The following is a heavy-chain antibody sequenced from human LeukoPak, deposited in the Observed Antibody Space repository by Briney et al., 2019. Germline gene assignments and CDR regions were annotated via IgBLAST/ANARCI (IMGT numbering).Heavy chain of an antibody. V-gene: IGHV3-69-1*01. J-gene: IGHJ4*02. CDR3: ARDSGSYSC. CDR1: GFTFSNAW. CDR2: ISSSSYI. Sequence: GGSLRLSCAASGFTFSNAWMSWVRQAPGKGLEWVSSISSSSYINYADSVKGRFTISRDNAKNSLYLQMNSLRAEDMAVYYCARDSGSYSCWGQGTLVTVSS. D-gene: IGHD1-26*01.